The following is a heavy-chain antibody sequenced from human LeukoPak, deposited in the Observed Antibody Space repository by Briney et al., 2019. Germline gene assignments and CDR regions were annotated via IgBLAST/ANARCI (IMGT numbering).Heavy chain of an antibody. D-gene: IGHD1-14*01. CDR2: ISSSSSYI. Sequence: PGGSPRLSCAASGFTFSSYSMNWVRQAPGKGLEWVSSISSSSSYIYYADSVKGRFTISRDNAKNSLYLQMKSLRAEDTAVYYCARTGRASDAFDIWGQGTMVTVSS. CDR1: GFTFSSYS. J-gene: IGHJ3*02. CDR3: ARTGRASDAFDI. V-gene: IGHV3-21*01.